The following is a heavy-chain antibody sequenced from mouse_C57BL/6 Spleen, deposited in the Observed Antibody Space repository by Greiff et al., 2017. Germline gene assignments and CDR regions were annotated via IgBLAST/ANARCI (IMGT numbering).Heavy chain of an antibody. V-gene: IGHV1-82*01. Sequence: QVQLQQSGPELVKPGASVKISCKASGYAFSSSWMNWVKQRPGKGLEWIGRIYPGDGDTNYNGKFTGKATLTADKTSSTAYIKLSSLTSEDSAVYFCARDRFDDWGKGTTLTVSS. CDR3: ARDRFDD. CDR1: GYAFSSSW. CDR2: IYPGDGDT. J-gene: IGHJ2*01.